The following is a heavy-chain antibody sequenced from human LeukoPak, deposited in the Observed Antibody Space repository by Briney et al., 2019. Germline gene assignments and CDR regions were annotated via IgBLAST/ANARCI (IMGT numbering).Heavy chain of an antibody. D-gene: IGHD7-27*01. Sequence: PGGSLRLSCEVSGFTFSSYAMSCVRQAPGKGLEWVLGTSGGGGDTSYADSVKGRFTISRDDSKNTLYLQMNSLRAEDTAVYYCAKDGGLWVSAHWGDSWGRGTLVTVSS. CDR2: TSGGGGDT. V-gene: IGHV3-23*01. J-gene: IGHJ4*02. CDR3: AKDGGLWVSAHWGDS. CDR1: GFTFSSYA.